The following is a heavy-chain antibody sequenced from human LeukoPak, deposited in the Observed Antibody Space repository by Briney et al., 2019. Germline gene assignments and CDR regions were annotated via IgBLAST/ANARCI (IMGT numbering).Heavy chain of an antibody. D-gene: IGHD4-23*01. CDR3: ARDKAVTTEVTQHFQH. CDR1: GYTFTGYY. Sequence: ASVKVSCKASGYTFTGYYMHWVRQAPGQGLEWMGWISAYNGYTDYAQKFQFRVTMTTDTSTSTAYMELRSLRSDDTAVYYCARDKAVTTEVTQHFQHWGQGTLVTVSS. CDR2: ISAYNGYT. V-gene: IGHV1-18*04. J-gene: IGHJ1*01.